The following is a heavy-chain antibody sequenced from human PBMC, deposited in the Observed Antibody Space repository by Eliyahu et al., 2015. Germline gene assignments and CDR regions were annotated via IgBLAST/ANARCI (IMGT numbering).Heavy chain of an antibody. J-gene: IGHJ2*01. V-gene: IGHV1-46*01. CDR2: INPSGGST. CDR1: GYTFTSYY. D-gene: IGHD6-13*01. Sequence: QVQLVQSGAEVKKPGASVKVSCKASGYTFTSYYMHXVRQAPGQGLXWMXIINPSGGSTSYAQKFQGXVTMTRDTSTSTVYMELSSLRSEDTAVYYCARTKGYSSSSRYFDLWGRGTLVTVSS. CDR3: ARTKGYSSSSRYFDL.